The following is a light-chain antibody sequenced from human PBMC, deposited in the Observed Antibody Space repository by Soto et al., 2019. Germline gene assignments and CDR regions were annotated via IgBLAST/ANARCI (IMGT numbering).Light chain of an antibody. J-gene: IGLJ1*01. CDR2: EVS. CDR1: SSDVGGYNY. Sequence: QSVLTQPASVSGSPGQSITISCTGTSSDVGGYNYVSWYQQHPGKAPKLMIYEVSNRPSGVSNRFSGSKSGNTASLTISGLQAEDEADYYCSSLTITSTRVFGTGTKVTVL. V-gene: IGLV2-14*01. CDR3: SSLTITSTRV.